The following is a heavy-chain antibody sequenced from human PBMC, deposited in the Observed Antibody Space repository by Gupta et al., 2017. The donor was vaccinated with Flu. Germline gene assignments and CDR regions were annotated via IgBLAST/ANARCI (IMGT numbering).Heavy chain of an antibody. CDR3: AREEVLGQRLYWFDP. V-gene: IGHV4-59*11. Sequence: SGGSISSHYWSWIRQPPGKGLEWLGYIYYSGSPNYNPSLKSRVSISLDTSKNQLSLKLSSVTAADTAVYYCAREEVLGQRLYWFDPWGQGTLGTVSS. J-gene: IGHJ5*02. CDR1: GGSISSHY. D-gene: IGHD6-19*01. CDR2: IYYSGSP.